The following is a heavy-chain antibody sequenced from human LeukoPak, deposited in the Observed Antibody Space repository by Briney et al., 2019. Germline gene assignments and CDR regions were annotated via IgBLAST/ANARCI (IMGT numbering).Heavy chain of an antibody. D-gene: IGHD6-6*01. CDR3: ARVVRTSSSSVALDI. V-gene: IGHV4-59*01. CDR1: GGSISSNY. Sequence: SETLSLTCTVSGGSISSNYWSWIRQLPGKGLEWIGYIYYSGSTNYNPSLKSRVTISVDTSKNQFSLKLSSVTAADTAVYYCARVVRTSSSSVALDIWGQGTMVTVSS. J-gene: IGHJ3*02. CDR2: IYYSGST.